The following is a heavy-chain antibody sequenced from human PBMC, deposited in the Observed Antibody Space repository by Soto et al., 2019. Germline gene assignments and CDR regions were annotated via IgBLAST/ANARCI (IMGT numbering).Heavy chain of an antibody. J-gene: IGHJ4*02. Sequence: SVKVSCKASGGTLSSYTFSWVRQAPGQGLEWMGRVIPNLGVTNYAKKFQGRFTIVVDTSTSTAYMELNSLRYEDTAVYYCARDKGYCSDTRCPDFDYWGKGTLVTVS. D-gene: IGHD2-15*01. V-gene: IGHV1-69*04. CDR2: VIPNLGVT. CDR3: ARDKGYCSDTRCPDFDY. CDR1: GGTLSSYT.